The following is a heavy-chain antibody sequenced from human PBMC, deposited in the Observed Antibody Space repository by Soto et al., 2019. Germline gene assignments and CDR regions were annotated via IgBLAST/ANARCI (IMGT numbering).Heavy chain of an antibody. D-gene: IGHD1-1*01. Sequence: EVQLVESGGGLVKPGGSLRLSCAASGFTFSNAWMNWVRQAPGKGLEWVGRIKSKTDGGTTDYAAPVKGRFTISRDDSXNXXYLQMNSLKTEDTAVYYCTTDQIDNNYYYYYGMDVWGQGTTVTVSS. CDR2: IKSKTDGGTT. V-gene: IGHV3-15*07. J-gene: IGHJ6*02. CDR1: GFTFSNAW. CDR3: TTDQIDNNYYYYYGMDV.